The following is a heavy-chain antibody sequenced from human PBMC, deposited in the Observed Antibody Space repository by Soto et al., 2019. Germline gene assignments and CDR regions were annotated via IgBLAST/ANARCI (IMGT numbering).Heavy chain of an antibody. CDR1: GGSLRNYY. Sequence: QVQLQESGPRLVKPSETLSLTCTVSGGSLRNYYCSWFRQPPGKGLELVAYINYLWGTFSNPSLQSRVTMSVRTSNDQCSLMLNSGTAADAAVYYCARQGFGDLHDLVDLGGQGTTVTVPS. CDR2: INYLWGT. CDR3: ARQGFGDLHDLVDL. D-gene: IGHD3-10*01. J-gene: IGHJ6*02. V-gene: IGHV4-59*08.